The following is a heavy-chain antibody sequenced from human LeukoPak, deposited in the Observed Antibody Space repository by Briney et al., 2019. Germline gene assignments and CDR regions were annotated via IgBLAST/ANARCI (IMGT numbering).Heavy chain of an antibody. V-gene: IGHV4-34*01. CDR3: ARGSRIYDFDL. J-gene: IGHJ2*01. D-gene: IGHD2/OR15-2a*01. Sequence: PSETLSLTCAVYGGSFSGYYWSWIRQPPGKGLEWIGEINHSGSTNYNPSLKSRVTISVDKSKNQFSLKLSSVAAADTAVYYGARGSRIYDFDLWGRGTLVTVTS. CDR1: GGSFSGYY. CDR2: INHSGST.